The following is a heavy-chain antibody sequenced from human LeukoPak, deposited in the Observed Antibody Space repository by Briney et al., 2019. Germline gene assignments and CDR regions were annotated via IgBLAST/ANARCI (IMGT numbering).Heavy chain of an antibody. D-gene: IGHD5-18*01. J-gene: IGHJ4*02. Sequence: GGSLRLSCAASGFTFSSYSMNWVRQAPGKGLEWVSSISSSSSYIYYADSVKGRFTISRDNAKNSLYLQMNSLRAEDTAVYYCARDRYSYGSYFDYWGQGNLVTVSS. CDR3: ARDRYSYGSYFDY. CDR1: GFTFSSYS. V-gene: IGHV3-21*01. CDR2: ISSSSSYI.